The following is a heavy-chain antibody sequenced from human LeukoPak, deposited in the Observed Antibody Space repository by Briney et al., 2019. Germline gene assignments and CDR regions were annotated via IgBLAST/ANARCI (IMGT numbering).Heavy chain of an antibody. Sequence: ASVKVSCKASGYTFTSYGISWVRQAPGQGLEWMGWISAYNGNTNYAQKLQGGVTMTTDTSTSTAYIELRSLRSDDTAVYYCARDRELELKKAYNWFDPWGRGTLVTVSS. V-gene: IGHV1-18*01. CDR1: GYTFTSYG. CDR3: ARDRELELKKAYNWFDP. D-gene: IGHD1-7*01. CDR2: ISAYNGNT. J-gene: IGHJ5*02.